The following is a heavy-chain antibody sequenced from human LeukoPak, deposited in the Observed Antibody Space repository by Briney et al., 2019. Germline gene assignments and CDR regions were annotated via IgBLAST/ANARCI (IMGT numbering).Heavy chain of an antibody. J-gene: IGHJ4*02. CDR3: ARDIRGLGSCFDY. Sequence: PGGSLRLSRAASGFTFSSYEMNWVRQAPGKGLEWVSYISSTGTTIYYADSVKGRFTISRDNAKNSLYLQMNSLRAEDTAVYYCARDIRGLGSCFDYRGQGTLVTVSS. V-gene: IGHV3-48*03. CDR2: ISSTGTTI. CDR1: GFTFSSYE. D-gene: IGHD3-10*01.